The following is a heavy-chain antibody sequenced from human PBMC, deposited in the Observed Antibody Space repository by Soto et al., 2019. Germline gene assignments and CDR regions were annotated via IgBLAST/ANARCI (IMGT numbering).Heavy chain of an antibody. D-gene: IGHD3-3*01. CDR2: VYYSGST. J-gene: IGHJ5*02. V-gene: IGHV4-61*01. Sequence: SETLSLTCTVSGGSVSSGSYYWGWIRQPPGKGLEWIGYVYYSGSTNYNPSLKSRVTISVDTSKNQFSLKLSSVTAADTAVYYCARLRFLEWLVNWFDPWGQGTLVTVSS. CDR3: ARLRFLEWLVNWFDP. CDR1: GGSVSSGSYY.